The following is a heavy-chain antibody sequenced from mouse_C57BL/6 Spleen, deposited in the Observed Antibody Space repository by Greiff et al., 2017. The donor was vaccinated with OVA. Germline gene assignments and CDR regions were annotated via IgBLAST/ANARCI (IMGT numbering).Heavy chain of an antibody. CDR1: GFTFSSYA. V-gene: IGHV5-4*01. J-gene: IGHJ3*01. D-gene: IGHD1-1*01. CDR3: ARDDYYPFAY. Sequence: EVKLVESGGGLVKPGGSLKLSCAASGFTFSSYAMSWVRQTPEKRLEWVATISDGGSYTYYPDNVKGRFTISRDNAKNNLYLQMSHLKSEDTAMYYCARDDYYPFAYWGQGTLVTVSA. CDR2: ISDGGSYT.